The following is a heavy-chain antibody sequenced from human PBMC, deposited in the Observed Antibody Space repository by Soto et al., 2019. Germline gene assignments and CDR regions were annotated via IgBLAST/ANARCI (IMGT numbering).Heavy chain of an antibody. CDR1: GFTFSSYW. CDR2: IKQDGSEK. J-gene: IGHJ4*02. D-gene: IGHD3-3*01. CDR3: ARENPTNYDFWSGYYSPAYFDY. V-gene: IGHV3-7*01. Sequence: EVQLLESGGDLVQPGGSLRLSCAASGFTFSSYWMSWVRQAPGKGLEWVANIKQDGSEKYYVDSVKGRFTISRDNAKNSLYLQMNSLRAEDTAVYYCARENPTNYDFWSGYYSPAYFDYWGQGTLVTVSS.